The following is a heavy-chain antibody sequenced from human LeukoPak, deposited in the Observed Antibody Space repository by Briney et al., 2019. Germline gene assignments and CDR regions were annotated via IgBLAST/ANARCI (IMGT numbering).Heavy chain of an antibody. Sequence: ASVKVSCKASGYTFTSYGISWVRQAPGQGLEWMGWISAYNGNTNYAQKLQGRVTMTTDTSTSTAYMELRSLRSDDTAVYYCARATHYYDSSGYWEGYYYYYYMDVWGKGTTVTVSS. CDR3: ARATHYYDSSGYWEGYYYYYYMDV. V-gene: IGHV1-18*01. CDR2: ISAYNGNT. J-gene: IGHJ6*03. D-gene: IGHD3-22*01. CDR1: GYTFTSYG.